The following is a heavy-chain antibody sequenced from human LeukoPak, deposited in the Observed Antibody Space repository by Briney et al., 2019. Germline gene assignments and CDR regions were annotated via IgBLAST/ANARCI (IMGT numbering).Heavy chain of an antibody. CDR1: GFSLTNYG. D-gene: IGHD5-18*01. J-gene: IGHJ4*02. V-gene: IGHV3-21*01. CDR3: VRELSSSGYYFDS. CDR2: ISSSSAYI. Sequence: PGGSLRLSCEASGFSLTNYGMDWVRQAPGKGLEWVSSISSSSAYIYYAASVRGRFTIPRDNAKNSLYLQMNSLRAEDTAVYYCVRELSSSGYYFDSWGQGNLVTVSS.